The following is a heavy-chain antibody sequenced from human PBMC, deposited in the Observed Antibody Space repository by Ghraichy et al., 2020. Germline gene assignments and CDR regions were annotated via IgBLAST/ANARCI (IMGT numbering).Heavy chain of an antibody. CDR1: GGSISSSNW. Sequence: SETLSLTCAVSGGSISSSNWWCWVRQPPGKGLEWIGEIYHSGSTNYNPSLKSRVTISVDKSKNQFSLKLSSVTAADTAVYYCARRRASGGPTSSWGQGTPVTVSS. J-gene: IGHJ4*02. CDR3: ARRRASGGPTSS. CDR2: IYHSGST. D-gene: IGHD1-26*01. V-gene: IGHV4-4*02.